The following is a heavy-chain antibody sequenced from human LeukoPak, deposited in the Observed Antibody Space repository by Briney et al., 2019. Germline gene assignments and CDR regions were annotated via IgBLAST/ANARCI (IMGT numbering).Heavy chain of an antibody. J-gene: IGHJ4*02. Sequence: PGGSLRLSCGASGFTFSSYAMSWVRQTPGRGLEWVAGVSPSGGRTLYADSVEGRFTISRDNSNDTVYLQLSSLRAEDSAPYYCAKVRGVYCSSPACYYYDSWGQGTPVTVSS. D-gene: IGHD2-2*01. CDR3: AKVRGVYCSSPACYYYDS. CDR1: GFTFSSYA. CDR2: VSPSGGRT. V-gene: IGHV3-23*01.